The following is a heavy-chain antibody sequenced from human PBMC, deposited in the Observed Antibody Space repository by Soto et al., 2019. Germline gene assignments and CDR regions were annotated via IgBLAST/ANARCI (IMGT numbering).Heavy chain of an antibody. CDR2: ISASGDTI. D-gene: IGHD3-3*01. CDR1: GFAFSDFD. J-gene: IGHJ6*02. CDR3: VRGEPRISNYYYGMDV. Sequence: PVGSLRLSCIASGFAFSDFDMRWIRQAPGKGLDWVSYISASGDTIYYADSVKGRFTISRDNAKNSLYLQMNGLRGEDTAVYYCVRGEPRISNYYYGMDVWGQGTTVTVSS. V-gene: IGHV3-11*01.